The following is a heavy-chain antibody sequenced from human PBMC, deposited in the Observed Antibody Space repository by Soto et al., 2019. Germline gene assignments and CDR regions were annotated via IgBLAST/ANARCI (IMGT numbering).Heavy chain of an antibody. V-gene: IGHV4-34*01. Sequence: SETLSLTCAVYGGSFSGYYWSWIRQPPGKGLEWIGEINHSGSTNYNPSLKSRVTISVDTSKNQFSLKLSSVTAAGTAVYYCAGIPRFRYYYYGMDVWGQGTTVTVSS. CDR3: AGIPRFRYYYYGMDV. D-gene: IGHD2-21*01. CDR1: GGSFSGYY. CDR2: INHSGST. J-gene: IGHJ6*02.